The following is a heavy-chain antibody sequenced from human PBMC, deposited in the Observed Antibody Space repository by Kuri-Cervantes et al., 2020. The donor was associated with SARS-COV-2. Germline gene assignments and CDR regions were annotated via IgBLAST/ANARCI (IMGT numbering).Heavy chain of an antibody. CDR2: IYYSGST. D-gene: IGHD3-10*01. V-gene: IGHV4-38-2*01. Sequence: SETLSLTCAVSGYSISSGYYWGWIRQPPGKGLEWIGSIYYSGSTYYNPSLKSRVTISVDTSKNQFSLKLSSVTAADTAVYYCARRGLGLDYWGQGTLVTVSS. CDR1: GYSISSGYY. CDR3: ARRGLGLDY. J-gene: IGHJ4*02.